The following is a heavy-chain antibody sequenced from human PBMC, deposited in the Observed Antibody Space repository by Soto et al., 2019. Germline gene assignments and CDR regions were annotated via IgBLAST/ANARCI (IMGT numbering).Heavy chain of an antibody. CDR2: IYSSGST. CDR1: GCSISSYF. Sequence: PXETLSLTCTVSGCSISSYFWSWIRQPAGKGLEWIGRIYSSGSTDYNPSLKSRVTMSIDTSKNQFSLNLGSVTAADTAVYFCARVKTVDYYGMGVWGQGTTVTVSS. CDR3: ARVKTVDYYGMGV. V-gene: IGHV4-4*07. J-gene: IGHJ6*02.